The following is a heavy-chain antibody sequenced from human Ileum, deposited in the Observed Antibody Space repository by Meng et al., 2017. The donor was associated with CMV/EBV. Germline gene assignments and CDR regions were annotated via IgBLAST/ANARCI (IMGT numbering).Heavy chain of an antibody. Sequence: SGYHFITYGINWLRLAPGQRLEWMGWINTNTGNPTYAQDFTGRFVFSLDTSVSTTYLQINSLTTEDSALYYCTRGDGDHSSKFDYWGQGTLVTVSS. CDR3: TRGDGDHSSKFDY. CDR2: INTNTGNP. V-gene: IGHV7-4-1*02. D-gene: IGHD5-24*01. CDR1: GYHFITYG. J-gene: IGHJ4*02.